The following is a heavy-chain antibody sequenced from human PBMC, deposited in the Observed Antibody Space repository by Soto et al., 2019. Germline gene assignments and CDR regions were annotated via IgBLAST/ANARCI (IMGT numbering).Heavy chain of an antibody. CDR1: GYSFTSYW. J-gene: IGHJ6*02. V-gene: IGHV5-10-1*03. CDR2: IDPSDSYT. CDR3: ARPTADIVATTNYYYYGMDV. Sequence: EVQLVQSGAEVKKPGESLRISCKGSGYSFTSYWISWVRQMPGKGLEWMGRIDPSDSYTNYSPSFQGHVTISADKSISTAYLQWSSLKASDTAMYYCARPTADIVATTNYYYYGMDVWGQGTTVTVSS. D-gene: IGHD5-12*01.